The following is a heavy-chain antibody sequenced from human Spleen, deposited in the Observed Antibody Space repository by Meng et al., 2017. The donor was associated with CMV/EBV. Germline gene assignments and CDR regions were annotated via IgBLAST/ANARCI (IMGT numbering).Heavy chain of an antibody. CDR2: ISGSSSYK. V-gene: IGHV3-21*01. J-gene: IGHJ4*02. Sequence: GGSLRLSCAASGLSFSSYSMNWVRQAPGKGLEWVSSISGSSSYKYYADSVKGRFTISRDNAKNSLYLQMNSLRGEDTAVYYCARGATIFGVVNWAFDYWGQGTLVT. D-gene: IGHD3-3*01. CDR3: ARGATIFGVVNWAFDY. CDR1: GLSFSSYS.